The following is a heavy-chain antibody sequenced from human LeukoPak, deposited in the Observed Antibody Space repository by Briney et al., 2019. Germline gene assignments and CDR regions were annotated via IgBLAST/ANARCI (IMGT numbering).Heavy chain of an antibody. CDR1: GFMFSSNW. CDR3: AKEAVDTAVGVPYYFDY. J-gene: IGHJ4*02. CDR2: IKEDGTET. V-gene: IGHV3-7*03. Sequence: GGSLRLSCAASGFMFSSNWMSWVRLAPGKGLEWVANIKEDGTETYYVDSVKGRFTISGDNAKNSLYLQMNSLRVEDTAVYFCAKEAVDTAVGVPYYFDYWGQGTLVTVSS. D-gene: IGHD5-18*01.